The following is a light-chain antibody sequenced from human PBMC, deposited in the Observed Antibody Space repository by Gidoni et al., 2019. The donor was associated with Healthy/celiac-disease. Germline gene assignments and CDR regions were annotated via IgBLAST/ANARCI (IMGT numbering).Light chain of an antibody. Sequence: DIQMTQSPSSLSASVGDRVTIPCRASQSINSYLNWYQQKPGKAPKLLIYAASSLQSGVPSRYRGSGSGTDFTLNISSLQPEDFATYYCQQSYSTPWTFGQGTKVEIK. V-gene: IGKV1-39*01. J-gene: IGKJ1*01. CDR3: QQSYSTPWT. CDR1: QSINSY. CDR2: AAS.